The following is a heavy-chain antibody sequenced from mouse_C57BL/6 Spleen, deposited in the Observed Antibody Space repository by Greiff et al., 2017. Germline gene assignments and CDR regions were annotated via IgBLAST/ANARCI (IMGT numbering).Heavy chain of an antibody. Sequence: VQLKESGAELVRPGASVKLSCKASGYTFTSYGISWVQQRPGQGLEWIGEIYPRSGNTYYNEKFKGKATLTADKTSSTAYMQRRSLESEDSSVYFCARGDGSGFDYWGQGTTVTVSS. CDR1: GYTFTSYG. D-gene: IGHD1-1*01. CDR3: ARGDGSGFDY. J-gene: IGHJ2*01. CDR2: IYPRSGNT. V-gene: IGHV1-81*01.